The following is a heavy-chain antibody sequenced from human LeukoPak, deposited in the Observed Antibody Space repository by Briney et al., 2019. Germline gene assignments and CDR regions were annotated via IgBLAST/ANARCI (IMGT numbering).Heavy chain of an antibody. D-gene: IGHD2-2*01. CDR2: IYYSGST. V-gene: IGHV4-39*07. J-gene: IGHJ5*02. CDR1: GGSISSSSYY. Sequence: SPSETLSLTCTVSGGSISSSSYYWGWIRQPPGKGLEWIGSIYYSGSTYYNPSLKSRVTISVDTSKNQLSLKLSSVTAADTAVYYCARAGYCSSTSCYDWFDPWGQGTLVTVSS. CDR3: ARAGYCSSTSCYDWFDP.